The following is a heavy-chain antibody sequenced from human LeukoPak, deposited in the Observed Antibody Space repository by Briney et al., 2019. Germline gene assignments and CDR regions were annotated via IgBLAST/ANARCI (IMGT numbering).Heavy chain of an antibody. CDR1: GGSFSGYY. CDR3: AREWVGYCSGGSCLNWFDP. Sequence: SETLSLTCAVYGGSFSGYYWSWIRQPPGKGLEWIGEINHSGSTNYNPSLKSRVTISVDTSKNQFSLKLSSVTAADTAVYYCAREWVGYCSGGSCLNWFDPWGQGTLVTVSS. V-gene: IGHV4-34*01. D-gene: IGHD2-15*01. CDR2: INHSGST. J-gene: IGHJ5*02.